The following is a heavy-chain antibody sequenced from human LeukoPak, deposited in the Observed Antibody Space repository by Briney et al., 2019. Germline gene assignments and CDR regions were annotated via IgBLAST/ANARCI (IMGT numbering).Heavy chain of an antibody. CDR2: ISYDGSNK. J-gene: IGHJ4*02. CDR1: GFTFSSYG. D-gene: IGHD5-24*01. Sequence: GGSLRLSCAASGFTFSSYGMHWVRQAPGKGLEWVAVISYDGSNKYYADSVKGRFTISRDNSKNTLYLQMNSLRAEDTAVYYCAKDRQEMATIWYYFDYWGQGTLVTVSS. V-gene: IGHV3-30*18. CDR3: AKDRQEMATIWYYFDY.